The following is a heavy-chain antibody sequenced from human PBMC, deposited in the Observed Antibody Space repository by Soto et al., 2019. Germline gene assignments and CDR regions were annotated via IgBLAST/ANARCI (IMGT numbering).Heavy chain of an antibody. J-gene: IGHJ6*02. V-gene: IGHV1-69*01. D-gene: IGHD3-3*01. CDR3: ARGTIFGVVMQSYYYFYYGMDV. Sequence: QVQLVQSGAEVKKPGSSVKVSCKASGGTFSSYAISWVRQAPGQGLEWMGGIIPIFGTANYAQKFQGRVTITAEESTSTAYMDLSSLRSEDTAVYYCARGTIFGVVMQSYYYFYYGMDVWGQGTTVTVSS. CDR1: GGTFSSYA. CDR2: IIPIFGTA.